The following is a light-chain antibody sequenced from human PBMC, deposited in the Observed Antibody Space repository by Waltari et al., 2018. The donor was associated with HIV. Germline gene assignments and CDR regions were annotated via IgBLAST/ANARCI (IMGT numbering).Light chain of an antibody. CDR2: FGD. CDR1: SNNIGSYA. J-gene: IGLJ1*01. V-gene: IGLV1-36*01. CDR3: STWDYSLSAYV. Sequence: QSALTQEASVSGTVGPTVTLSCTGNSNNIGSYAFGWYQQISHEAPKAVIFGDSLPSGMPHRCSGSKSGTTAALVISGLLPEDEADCYCSTWDYSLSAYVFGAGTKVTVL.